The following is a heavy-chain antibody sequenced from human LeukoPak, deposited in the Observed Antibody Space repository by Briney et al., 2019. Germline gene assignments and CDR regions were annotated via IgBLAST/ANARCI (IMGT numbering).Heavy chain of an antibody. CDR2: ISSSSSYI. CDR1: GFTFSSYS. CDR3: ARGWKAFDI. J-gene: IGHJ3*02. V-gene: IGHV3-21*01. Sequence: PGGSQTLFCAASGFTFSSYSMNWVRQAPGKGLEWVSSISSSSSYIYYAVSVKGRFTISRDNAKNSLYLQMNSLRAEDTAVYYCARGWKAFDIWGQGPMVTVTS. D-gene: IGHD1-1*01.